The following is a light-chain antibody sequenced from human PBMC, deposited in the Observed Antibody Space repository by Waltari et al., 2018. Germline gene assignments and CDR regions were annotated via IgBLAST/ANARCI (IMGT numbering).Light chain of an antibody. V-gene: IGKV1-39*01. Sequence: DMQMTQSPSSLSAFVEDGFTITCRAGQSINRYLNWYQQKPGKAPKLLIYAASSLQSGVPSRFSGSGSGTDFTLTISSLQPEDFATYYCQQSYSTPLFGQGTKLEIK. CDR3: QQSYSTPL. CDR2: AAS. J-gene: IGKJ2*01. CDR1: QSINRY.